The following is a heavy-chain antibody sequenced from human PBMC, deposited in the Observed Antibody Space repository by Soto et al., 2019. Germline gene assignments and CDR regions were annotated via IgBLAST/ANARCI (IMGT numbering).Heavy chain of an antibody. CDR1: GGTFSSYA. CDR3: ARDMVPNNAFDI. V-gene: IGHV1-69*13. Sequence: ASVKVSCKASGGTFSSYAISWVRQAPGQGLEWMGGIIPIFGTANYAQKFQGRVTITADESTSTAYMELSSLRSEDTAVYYCARDMVPNNAFDIWGQGTMVTVSS. J-gene: IGHJ3*02. CDR2: IIPIFGTA. D-gene: IGHD3-10*01.